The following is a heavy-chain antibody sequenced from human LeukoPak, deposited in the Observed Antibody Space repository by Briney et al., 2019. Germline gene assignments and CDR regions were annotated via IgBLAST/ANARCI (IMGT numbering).Heavy chain of an antibody. D-gene: IGHD3-10*01. CDR3: ARFAAGGSYYYYMDV. CDR1: GFTFDDYA. J-gene: IGHJ6*03. CDR2: ISWNSDSI. Sequence: GGSLRLSCAASGFTFDDYAMHWVRQAPGKGLEWVSGISWNSDSISYADSVKGRFTISRDNAKNSLYLQMNSLRADDTAVYYCARFAAGGSYYYYMDVWGKGTTVTVSS. V-gene: IGHV3-9*01.